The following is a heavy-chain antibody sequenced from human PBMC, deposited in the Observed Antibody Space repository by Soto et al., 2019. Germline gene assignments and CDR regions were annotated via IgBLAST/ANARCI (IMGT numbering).Heavy chain of an antibody. CDR2: IYYSGST. D-gene: IGHD3-10*01. CDR3: ARHVTMTRITMVRGEFDY. Sequence: SETLSLTCTVSGGSISSSSYYWGWIRQPPGKGLEWIGSIYYSGSTYYNPSLKSRVTISVDTSKNQFSLKLSSVTAADTAVYYCARHVTMTRITMVRGEFDYWGQGTLVTVSS. CDR1: GGSISSSSYY. V-gene: IGHV4-39*01. J-gene: IGHJ4*02.